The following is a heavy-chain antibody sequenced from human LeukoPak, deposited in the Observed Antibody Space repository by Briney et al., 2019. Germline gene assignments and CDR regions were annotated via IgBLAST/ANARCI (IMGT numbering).Heavy chain of an antibody. Sequence: PSETLSLTCTVSNDPISSDYFWAWTRQAPGRGLDYLGSVSHSGDTFYNPSLKTRVSISVDTSKTLFSLKLTSVTAADTAIYYCAREREYYYMDVWGKGTTVSVS. CDR2: VSHSGDT. CDR1: NDPISSDYF. CDR3: AREREYYYMDV. J-gene: IGHJ6*03. V-gene: IGHV4-38-2*02.